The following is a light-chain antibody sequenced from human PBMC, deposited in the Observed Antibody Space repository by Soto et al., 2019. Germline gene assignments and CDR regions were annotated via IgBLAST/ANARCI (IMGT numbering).Light chain of an antibody. V-gene: IGLV2-23*01. J-gene: IGLJ3*02. Sequence: QSALTKPASVYGSPGQSITISCTGSSSDVGSYNLVYWYQQHPGKAPKLMVYESGKRRSGVSDRFFGSKSGNTASLTISGLHAEDEADYYCCSFARGTTLVFGGGTKLTVL. CDR1: SSDVGSYNL. CDR2: ESG. CDR3: CSFARGTTLV.